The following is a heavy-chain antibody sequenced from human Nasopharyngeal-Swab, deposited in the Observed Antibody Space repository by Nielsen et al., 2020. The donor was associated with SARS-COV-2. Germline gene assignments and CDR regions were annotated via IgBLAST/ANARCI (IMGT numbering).Heavy chain of an antibody. Sequence: SETLSLTCAVSGGSISSSNWWSWVRQPPGTGLEWIGEIYHSGSTNYNPSLKSRVTISVDKSKNQFSLKLSSVTAADTAVYYCARAPTTVIVVGARRDYFDYWGQGTLVTVSS. V-gene: IGHV4-4*02. J-gene: IGHJ4*02. CDR2: IYHSGST. D-gene: IGHD3-22*01. CDR3: ARAPTTVIVVGARRDYFDY. CDR1: GGSISSSNW.